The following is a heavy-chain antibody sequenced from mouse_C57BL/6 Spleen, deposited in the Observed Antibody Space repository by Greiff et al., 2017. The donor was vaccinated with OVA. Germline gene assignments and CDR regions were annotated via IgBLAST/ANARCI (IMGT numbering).Heavy chain of an antibody. CDR3: ARKGGLRLRIYYYAMDY. CDR1: GYTFTSYW. Sequence: QVQLQQPGAELVLPGASVKLSCKASGYTFTSYWMHWVKQRPGQGLEWIGEIDPYDSYTKYNQKFKGKSTLTVDKSYSTAYMQLSSQTSEDTAVYYCARKGGLRLRIYYYAMDYWGQGTSVTVSS. V-gene: IGHV1-69*01. J-gene: IGHJ4*01. CDR2: IDPYDSYT. D-gene: IGHD2-4*01.